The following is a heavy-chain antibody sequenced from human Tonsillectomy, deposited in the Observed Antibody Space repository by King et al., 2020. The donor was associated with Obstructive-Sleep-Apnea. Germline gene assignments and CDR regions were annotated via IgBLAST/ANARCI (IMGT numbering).Heavy chain of an antibody. Sequence: VQLQQWGAGLLKPSETLSLTCAVYGGSFSGYYWSWIRQPPGKGLEWIGEINHSGSTNYHPSLKSRVTISVDTSKNQFSLKLSSVTAADTAVYYCARGPYDFWSGRLFDYWGQGTLVTVSS. D-gene: IGHD3-3*01. CDR3: ARGPYDFWSGRLFDY. J-gene: IGHJ4*02. CDR1: GGSFSGYY. CDR2: INHSGST. V-gene: IGHV4-34*01.